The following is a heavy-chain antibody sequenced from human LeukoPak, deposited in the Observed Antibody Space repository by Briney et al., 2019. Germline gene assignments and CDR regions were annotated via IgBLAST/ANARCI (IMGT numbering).Heavy chain of an antibody. CDR2: IIPIFGTA. Sequence: SVKVSCKASGGTFSSYAISWVRQAPGQGLEWMGRIIPIFGTANYAQKFQGRVTITTDESTITAYMELSSLRSEDTAVYYCARESSGSLSWFDPWGQGTLVTVSS. CDR1: GGTFSSYA. D-gene: IGHD3-10*01. J-gene: IGHJ5*02. V-gene: IGHV1-69*05. CDR3: ARESSGSLSWFDP.